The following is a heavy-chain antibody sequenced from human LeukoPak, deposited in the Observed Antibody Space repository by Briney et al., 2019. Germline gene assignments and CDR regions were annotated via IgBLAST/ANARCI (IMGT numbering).Heavy chain of an antibody. Sequence: GRSLRLSCAASGFTFSSCGMHWVRQAPGKGLEWVAVIWYDGSNKYYADSVKGRFTISRDNSKNTLYLQMNSLRAEDTAVYYCARGTSYYYDSSGYYHDAFDIWGQGTMATVSS. J-gene: IGHJ3*02. D-gene: IGHD3-22*01. CDR2: IWYDGSNK. CDR3: ARGTSYYYDSSGYYHDAFDI. CDR1: GFTFSSCG. V-gene: IGHV3-33*01.